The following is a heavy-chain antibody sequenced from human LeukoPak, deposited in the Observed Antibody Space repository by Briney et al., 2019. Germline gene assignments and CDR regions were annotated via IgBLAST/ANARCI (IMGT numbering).Heavy chain of an antibody. D-gene: IGHD6-25*01. CDR1: GGTFSSYA. J-gene: IGHJ6*03. CDR2: IIPIFGTA. Sequence: SVTVSFKASGGTFSSYAISWVRQAPGQGIEWMGGIIPIFGTANYAQKFQGRVTITTDESTSTAYMELSSLRSEDTAVYYCARSPSSSAYYYYYYMDVWGKGTTVTVSS. CDR3: ARSPSSSAYYYYYYMDV. V-gene: IGHV1-69*05.